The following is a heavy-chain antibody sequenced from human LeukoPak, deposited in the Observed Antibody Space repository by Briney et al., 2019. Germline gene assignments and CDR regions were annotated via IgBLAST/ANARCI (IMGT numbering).Heavy chain of an antibody. Sequence: GGSLRLSCAASGFTFSSYTMNWVRQAPGKGLEWVSSITGSSSYIYYADSMKGRFTISRDNAKNSLYLQMDSLRAKDTAVYYCARNGGIRLLSDAFDIWGQGTMVTVSS. J-gene: IGHJ3*02. V-gene: IGHV3-21*01. CDR1: GFTFSSYT. CDR2: ITGSSSYI. CDR3: ARNGGIRLLSDAFDI. D-gene: IGHD3-16*01.